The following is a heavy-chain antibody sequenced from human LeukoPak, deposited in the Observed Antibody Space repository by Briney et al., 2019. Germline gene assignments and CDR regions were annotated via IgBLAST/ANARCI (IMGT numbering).Heavy chain of an antibody. V-gene: IGHV4-4*02. CDR2: IYHSGST. Sequence: SETLSLTCAVSGGSISSSNWWSWVRQPPGKGLEWIGEIYHSGSTNYNPSLKSRVAISVDKSKNQFSLKLSSVTAADTAVYYCATRGEYYDILNGYYTHYYWGQGTLVTVSS. D-gene: IGHD3-9*01. CDR1: GGSISSSNW. CDR3: ATRGEYYDILNGYYTHYY. J-gene: IGHJ4*02.